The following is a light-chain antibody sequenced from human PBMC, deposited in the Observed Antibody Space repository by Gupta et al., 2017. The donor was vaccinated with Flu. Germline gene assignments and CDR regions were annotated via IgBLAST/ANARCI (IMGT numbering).Light chain of an antibody. CDR3: QQYGSSPYT. CDR1: HSVTSSY. CDR2: GPA. J-gene: IGKJ2*01. Sequence: VSTPPPGTLSLSPGERATHSCRASHSVTSSYFAWYQQKPGQAPRLLIYGPASRATGIPDRFSGSGSGTDFTLSISRLEPEDFAVYYCQQYGSSPYTFGQGTKLEI. V-gene: IGKV3-20*01.